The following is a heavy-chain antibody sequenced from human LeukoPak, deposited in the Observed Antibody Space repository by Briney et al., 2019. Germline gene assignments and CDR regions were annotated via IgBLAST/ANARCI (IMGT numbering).Heavy chain of an antibody. D-gene: IGHD1-1*01. CDR2: INTNTGNP. CDR1: GYTFTNYG. Sequence: ASVKVSCKTSGYTFTNYGLSWVRQAPGQGLEWMGWINTNTGNPTYAQGFTGRFVFSLDTSVSTAYLQISSLKAEDTAVYYCARVRAGTRKVSWFDPWGQGTLVTVSS. V-gene: IGHV7-4-1*02. CDR3: ARVRAGTRKVSWFDP. J-gene: IGHJ5*02.